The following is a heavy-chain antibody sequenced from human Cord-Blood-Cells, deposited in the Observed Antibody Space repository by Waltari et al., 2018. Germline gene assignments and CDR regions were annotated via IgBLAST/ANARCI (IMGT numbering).Heavy chain of an antibody. CDR3: ARAYSSSYYFDY. V-gene: IGHV4-39*01. D-gene: IGHD6-6*01. CDR2: IYYSGST. CDR1: VGSISSSSYS. Sequence: QLQLQESGPGLVKPSETLSLTCTVPVGSISSSSYSWVWIRQPPGKGLEWIGSIYYSGSTYYNPSLKSRVTISVDTSKNQFSLKLSSVTAADTAVYYCARAYSSSYYFDYWGQGTLVTVSS. J-gene: IGHJ4*02.